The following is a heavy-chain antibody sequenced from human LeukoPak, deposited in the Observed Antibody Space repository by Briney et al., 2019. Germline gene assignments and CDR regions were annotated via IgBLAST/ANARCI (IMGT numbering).Heavy chain of an antibody. CDR3: VRSSSSIFDY. Sequence: KPSETLSLTCTVSGYSISSGYYWGWIRPPPGKWLEWIGSIYHSGSTYYNPSLKSRVSRSVDTSKNQFSLKLSSVTAADTAVYYCVRSSSSIFDYWGQGTLVTVSP. J-gene: IGHJ4*02. CDR2: IYHSGST. V-gene: IGHV4-38-2*02. CDR1: GYSISSGYY. D-gene: IGHD6-6*01.